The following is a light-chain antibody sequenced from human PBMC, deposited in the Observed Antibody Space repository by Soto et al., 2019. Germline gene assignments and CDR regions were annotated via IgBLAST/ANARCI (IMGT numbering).Light chain of an antibody. CDR3: QQSYSTPLT. J-gene: IGKJ4*01. CDR1: QSISSY. Sequence: DIQMTQSPSSLSASVGDRVTITCRASQSISSYLNWYQQKPGKAPKLLIYAASTLQSGVASRFSGSGSGTAFTLTISSLQPEDFATYYCQQSYSTPLTFGGGTKVEIK. V-gene: IGKV1-39*01. CDR2: AAS.